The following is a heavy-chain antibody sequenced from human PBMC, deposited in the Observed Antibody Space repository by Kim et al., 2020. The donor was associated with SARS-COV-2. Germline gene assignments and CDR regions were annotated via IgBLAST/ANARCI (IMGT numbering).Heavy chain of an antibody. D-gene: IGHD2-15*01. CDR2: IYNSGST. CDR3: ARRGWYSDL. CDR1: GDSISTYY. Sequence: SETLSLTCTVSGDSISTYYWSWIRQPPGKGLEWIGYIYNSGSTNYNPSLRSRVTISVDTSKNQFSLMLTSVTAADTAVYYCARRGWYSDLWGRGTLVTVSS. V-gene: IGHV4-59*08. J-gene: IGHJ2*01.